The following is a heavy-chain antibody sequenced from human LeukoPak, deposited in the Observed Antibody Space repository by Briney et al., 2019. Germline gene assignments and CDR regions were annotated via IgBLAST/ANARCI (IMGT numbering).Heavy chain of an antibody. CDR1: GFTFSSYS. Sequence: GGSLRLSCAASGFTFSSYSMNWVRQAPGRGLEWVSSIRSSNGYIYYADSVKGRFTISRDNAKNSVYLQMNSLRAEDTAVYYCARGSSGGGYWGQGTLVTVS. CDR3: ARGSSGGGY. V-gene: IGHV3-21*01. D-gene: IGHD3-16*01. J-gene: IGHJ4*02. CDR2: IRSSNGYI.